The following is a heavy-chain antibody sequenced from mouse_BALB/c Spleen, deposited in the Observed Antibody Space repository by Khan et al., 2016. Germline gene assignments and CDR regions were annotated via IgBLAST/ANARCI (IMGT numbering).Heavy chain of an antibody. CDR2: MLPGRGST. J-gene: IGHJ3*01. V-gene: IGHV1-9*01. CDR1: GYTLGSYW. CDR3: ARGAY. Sequence: QVQLKESGAELMKPGASVKISCKATGYTLGSYWIEWVKQRPGHGLEWMGEMLPGRGSTNHNENFKGTATFTADTYANIAYTQIRRLTSEDSADYYCARGAYWGQGTLVTVSA.